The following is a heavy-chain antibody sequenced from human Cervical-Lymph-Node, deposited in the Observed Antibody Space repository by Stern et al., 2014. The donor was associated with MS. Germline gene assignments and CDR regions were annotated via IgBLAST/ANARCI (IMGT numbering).Heavy chain of an antibody. J-gene: IGHJ4*02. V-gene: IGHV4-59*01. D-gene: IGHD5-12*01. CDR1: SGSMTNSY. Sequence: QLQLQESGPGLVKPSETLSLTCSVSSGSMTNSYWSWIRQPPGKGLEWIAYIHSSGPSTYNPSLRGRVTISADTSKKQVSLKLETVTAADTAVYYCTRGGGYLTKDWGQGTLVTVSS. CDR2: IHSSGPS. CDR3: TRGGGYLTKD.